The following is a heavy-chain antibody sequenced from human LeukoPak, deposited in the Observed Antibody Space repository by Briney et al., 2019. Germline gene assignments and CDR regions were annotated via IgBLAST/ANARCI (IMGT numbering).Heavy chain of an antibody. J-gene: IGHJ4*02. V-gene: IGHV1-2*02. Sequence: ASVKVSCKASGYTFTGYYMHWVRQAPGQGLEWMGWINPNSGGTNYAQKFQGRVTMTRDTSISTAYMELSRLRSDDTAAYYCAREDYYYDSSGYFDYWGQGTLVTVSS. D-gene: IGHD3-22*01. CDR2: INPNSGGT. CDR3: AREDYYYDSSGYFDY. CDR1: GYTFTGYY.